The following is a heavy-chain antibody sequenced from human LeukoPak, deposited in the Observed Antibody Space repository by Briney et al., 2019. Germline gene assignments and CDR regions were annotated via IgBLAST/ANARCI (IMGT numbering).Heavy chain of an antibody. CDR2: IYYSGST. Sequence: SETLSLTCTVSGGSISVGTYYWSWIRHPPGKGLEGSGYIYYSGSTYYHPSLKSRVSISVDTSKNQFSLKLSSVTAADTAVYYCARDRDGYNLDAFDIWGQGTMVTVSS. D-gene: IGHD5-24*01. CDR1: GGSISVGTYY. V-gene: IGHV4-30-4*01. J-gene: IGHJ3*02. CDR3: ARDRDGYNLDAFDI.